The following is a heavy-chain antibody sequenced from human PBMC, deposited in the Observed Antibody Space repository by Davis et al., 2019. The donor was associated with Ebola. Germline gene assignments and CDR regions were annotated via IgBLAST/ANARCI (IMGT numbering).Heavy chain of an antibody. V-gene: IGHV3-33*01. CDR2: MWYDGSKQ. CDR1: GFIFSRNW. D-gene: IGHD5-24*01. Sequence: PGGSLRLSCAGSGFIFSRNWMHWVRQAPGKGLEWVAVMWYDGSKQYYAESVEGRFTISRDTSTNTLYLQLNSLRAEDTAVYYCARGGGTISVSGVVAWGQGTTVTVSS. CDR3: ARGGGTISVSGVVA. J-gene: IGHJ6*02.